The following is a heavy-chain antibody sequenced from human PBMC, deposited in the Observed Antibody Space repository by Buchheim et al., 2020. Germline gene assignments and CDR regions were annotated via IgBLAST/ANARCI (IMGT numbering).Heavy chain of an antibody. V-gene: IGHV3-21*01. CDR3: ARDGTAVADQTRGYYFDY. Sequence: EVQLVESGGGLVKPGGSLRLSCAASGFTFSSYSMNWVRQAPGKGLEWVSSISSSSSYIYYADSVKGRFTISRDNAKNSLYLQMNSLRAEDTAVYYCARDGTAVADQTRGYYFDYWGQGTL. CDR1: GFTFSSYS. J-gene: IGHJ4*02. D-gene: IGHD6-19*01. CDR2: ISSSSSYI.